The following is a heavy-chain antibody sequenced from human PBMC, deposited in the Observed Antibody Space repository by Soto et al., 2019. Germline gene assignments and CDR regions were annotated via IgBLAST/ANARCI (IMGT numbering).Heavy chain of an antibody. D-gene: IGHD3-10*01. CDR1: GGSFSGYY. J-gene: IGHJ4*02. CDR2: INHSGST. Sequence: QVQLQQWGAGLLKPSETLSLTCAVYGGSFSGYYWSWIRQPPGKGLEWIGEINHSGSTNYNPSLKSRVTISVDTSKNQFSLKLSSVTAADTAVYYCARRAGSGSQTLDYWGQGTLVTVSS. CDR3: ARRAGSGSQTLDY. V-gene: IGHV4-34*01.